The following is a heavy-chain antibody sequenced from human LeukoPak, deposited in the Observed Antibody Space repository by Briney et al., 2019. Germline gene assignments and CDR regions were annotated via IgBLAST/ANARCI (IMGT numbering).Heavy chain of an antibody. V-gene: IGHV3-74*01. CDR1: GFTYSNYW. D-gene: IGHD1-26*01. CDR3: AASLYSGTKLDY. CDR2: ISSDASST. J-gene: IGHJ4*02. Sequence: GGSLRLSCAASGFTYSNYWMHWVRQTPGKGLVWVARISSDASSTTYADSVKGRFTISRDRSKNTLYLQMNGLRADDTAVYYRAASLYSGTKLDYWGQGTLVTVSS.